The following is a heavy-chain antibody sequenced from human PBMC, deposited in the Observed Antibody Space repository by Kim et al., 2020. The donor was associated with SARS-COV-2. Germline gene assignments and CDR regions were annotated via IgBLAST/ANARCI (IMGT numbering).Heavy chain of an antibody. Sequence: SQTLSLTCAISGDSVSSNSVIWNWIRQSPSRGLEWLGRTYYGSKWYNDYAVSVKSRMTISPDISKNQFSLQLNSVTPEDTAVYYCARWARSLVVPGVGYSGMDVWGQGTTVTVFS. CDR3: ARWARSLVVPGVGYSGMDV. D-gene: IGHD2-2*01. J-gene: IGHJ6*02. V-gene: IGHV6-1*01. CDR1: GDSVSSNSVI. CDR2: TYYGSKWYN.